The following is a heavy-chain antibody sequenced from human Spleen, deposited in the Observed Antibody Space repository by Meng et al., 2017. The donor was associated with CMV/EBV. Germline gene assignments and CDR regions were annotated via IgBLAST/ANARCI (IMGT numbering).Heavy chain of an antibody. CDR1: GFNFNNVA. CDR2: IYRGGGST. J-gene: IGHJ4*02. Sequence: GESLKISCAVSGFNFNNVAMNWVRQAPGKGLEWISGIYRGGGSTFYADSVKGRFTISRDDSKNTVYLQLNSLKTEDTAVYYCVRGCAGNCLLFDYWGQGTLVTVSS. V-gene: IGHV3-23*03. D-gene: IGHD2-21*01. CDR3: VRGCAGNCLLFDY.